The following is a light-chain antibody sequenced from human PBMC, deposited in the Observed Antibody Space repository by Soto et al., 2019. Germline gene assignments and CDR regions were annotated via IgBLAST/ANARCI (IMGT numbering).Light chain of an antibody. CDR2: GAS. Sequence: DIQMTQSPSTLSGSVGDRVTITCRASRGIYTHLAWYQQKPGNAPKLLIYGASTLQSGVPSRFSASGSGTDFFLTISGLQSEDVGTYFCQTYDKAPWTFGPGTKVDIK. CDR3: QTYDKAPWT. CDR1: RGIYTH. J-gene: IGKJ1*01. V-gene: IGKV1-27*01.